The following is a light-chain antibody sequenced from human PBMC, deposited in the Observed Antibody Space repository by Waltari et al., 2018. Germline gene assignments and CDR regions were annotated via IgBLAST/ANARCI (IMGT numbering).Light chain of an antibody. J-gene: IGLJ1*01. V-gene: IGLV2-23*01. CDR3: CSYAVGAIYV. CDR1: SSDVGSYNL. CDR2: EGS. Sequence: QSALTQPASVSGSPGQSITISCTGTSSDVGSYNLVSWYHQHPGKAPNLRIYEGSNRPSWISHRCSGSKSGNTASLTISGLQAEDEADYYCCSYAVGAIYVFGSGTKVTGL.